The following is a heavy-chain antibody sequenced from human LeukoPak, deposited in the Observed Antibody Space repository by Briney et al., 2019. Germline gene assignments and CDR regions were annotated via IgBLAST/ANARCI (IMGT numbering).Heavy chain of an antibody. CDR2: IIPVLGIA. Sequence: ASVTVSCKASGVTVSSYAISWVRQAPGQGLEWMGRIIPVLGIANYAQEFQGRVTITADKSTSTAYMELSSLRSEDTAVYYCARVGTYYYYAMDVWGQGTTVTVSS. CDR1: GVTVSSYA. V-gene: IGHV1-69*04. D-gene: IGHD3-10*01. CDR3: ARVGTYYYYAMDV. J-gene: IGHJ6*02.